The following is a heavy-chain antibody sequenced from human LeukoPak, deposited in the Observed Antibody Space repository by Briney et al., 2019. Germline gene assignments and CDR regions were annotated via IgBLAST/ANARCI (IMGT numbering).Heavy chain of an antibody. CDR3: GRAMVRGIWFDP. V-gene: IGHV4-38-2*01. CDR2: IYHSGST. CDR1: GYSISSGYY. D-gene: IGHD3-10*01. J-gene: IGHJ5*02. Sequence: SETLSLTCAVSGYSISSGYYWGWIRQPPGKGLEWIGSIYHSGSTYYNPSLKSRVTISVDTSKNQFSLKLSSVTAADTAVYYCGRAMVRGIWFDPWGQGTLVTVSS.